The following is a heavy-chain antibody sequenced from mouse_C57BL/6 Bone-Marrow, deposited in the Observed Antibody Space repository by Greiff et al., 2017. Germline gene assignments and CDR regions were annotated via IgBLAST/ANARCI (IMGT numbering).Heavy chain of an antibody. CDR1: GYAFSSYW. J-gene: IGHJ4*01. CDR2: IYPGDGDT. Sequence: QVQLQQSGAELVKPGASVKISCKASGYAFSSYWMNWVKQRPGKGLEWIGQIYPGDGDTNYNGKFKGKATLTADKSSSTAYMQLSSLTSEDSAVYFCAIRVYYYGSSSRGYAMDYWGQGTSVTVSS. D-gene: IGHD1-1*01. CDR3: AIRVYYYGSSSRGYAMDY. V-gene: IGHV1-80*01.